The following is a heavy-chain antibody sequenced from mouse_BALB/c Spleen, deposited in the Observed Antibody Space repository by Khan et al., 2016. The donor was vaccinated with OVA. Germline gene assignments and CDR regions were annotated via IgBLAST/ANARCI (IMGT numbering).Heavy chain of an antibody. D-gene: IGHD2-3*01. CDR1: GYTFTDYA. CDR3: ARGDGYYVGFAY. J-gene: IGHJ3*01. Sequence: QVQLKESGPELVRPGVSVKISCKGSGYTFTDYAMHWVKQSHAKRLEWIGVISTYSGNTNYNQKFTGKATMTVDKSSSTAYMELARFTSEDSAIYYGARGDGYYVGFAYWGQGTLVTVSA. CDR2: ISTYSGNT. V-gene: IGHV1S137*01.